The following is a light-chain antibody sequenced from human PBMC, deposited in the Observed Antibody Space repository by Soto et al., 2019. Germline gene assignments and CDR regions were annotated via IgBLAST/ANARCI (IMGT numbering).Light chain of an antibody. CDR3: QQYDNSIT. CDR1: QSVNSNY. Sequence: PGGTATLSCRASQSVNSNYLAWYQQKPGQAPRLLIYGASSRATGIPDRFSGSGSGTDFSLTISRLEPEDFAVFYCQQYDNSITFGQGTRLEIE. CDR2: GAS. V-gene: IGKV3-20*01. J-gene: IGKJ5*01.